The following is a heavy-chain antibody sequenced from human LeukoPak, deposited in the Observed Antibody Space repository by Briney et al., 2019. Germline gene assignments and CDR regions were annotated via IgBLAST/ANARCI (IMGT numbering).Heavy chain of an antibody. D-gene: IGHD1-26*01. CDR2: IIPIFGTA. J-gene: IGHJ3*02. Sequence: SVKVSCKASGGTFSSYAISWVRQAPGQGLEWMGGIIPIFGTANYAQKFQGRVTITADESTSTAYVELSRLRSDDTAVYFCAREGVGDTNDAFDIWGQGTMVSVSS. CDR1: GGTFSSYA. V-gene: IGHV1-69*13. CDR3: AREGVGDTNDAFDI.